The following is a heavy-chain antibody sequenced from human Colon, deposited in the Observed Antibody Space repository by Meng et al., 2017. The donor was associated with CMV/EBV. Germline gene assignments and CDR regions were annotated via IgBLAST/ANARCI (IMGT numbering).Heavy chain of an antibody. V-gene: IGHV3-66*02. J-gene: IGHJ4*02. D-gene: IGHD3-16*01. Sequence: GESLKISCAASGFSVSSNYMSWVRQAPGEGLEWGSSISSEDTTHSADSVKGRSTISRDSSKNIVYLQMNSLSGDDTAVYYCARDRVGGIDYWGLGTLVTVSS. CDR2: ISSEDTT. CDR3: ARDRVGGIDY. CDR1: GFSVSSNY.